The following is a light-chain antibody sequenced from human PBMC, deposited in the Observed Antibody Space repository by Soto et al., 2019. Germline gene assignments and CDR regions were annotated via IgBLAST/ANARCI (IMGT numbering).Light chain of an antibody. V-gene: IGLV1-51*01. J-gene: IGLJ2*01. CDR3: GTWDSSLSSVV. CDR1: SSNIGNNY. Sequence: QSVLTQPPSVSGAPGQTVTISCSGSSSNIGNNYVSWYQQLPGTAPKLLIYDNNERPSGIPDRFSGSKSGTSATLGITGLQTGDEADYYCGTWDSSLSSVVFGGGTKLTVL. CDR2: DNN.